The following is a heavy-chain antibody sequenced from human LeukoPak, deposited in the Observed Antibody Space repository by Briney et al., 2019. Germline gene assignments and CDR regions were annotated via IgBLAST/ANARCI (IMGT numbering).Heavy chain of an antibody. Sequence: SETLSLTCTVSGGSISSSSYYWGWIRQPPGKGLEWIGSIYYSGSTNYNPSLKSRVTISVDKSKNQFSLKLSSVTAADTAVYYCARVSAGATIVLYYWGQGTLVTVSS. J-gene: IGHJ4*02. D-gene: IGHD1-26*01. CDR2: IYYSGST. V-gene: IGHV4-39*07. CDR1: GGSISSSSYY. CDR3: ARVSAGATIVLYY.